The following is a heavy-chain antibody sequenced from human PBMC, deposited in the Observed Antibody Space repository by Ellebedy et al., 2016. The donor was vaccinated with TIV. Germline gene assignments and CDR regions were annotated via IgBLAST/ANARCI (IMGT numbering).Heavy chain of an antibody. Sequence: MPSETLSLTCSVSGASITSISSGGFYCSWIRQHPGKGLELIAYMFYSGLTYYNPSLKSRLSMSMDTSRNQFSLRLTSVTAADTAIYYCARGNRVRSIRDSTTNMFFEWWGQGTPVSVSS. CDR1: GASITSISSGGFY. D-gene: IGHD3-3*01. CDR3: ARGNRVRSIRDSTTNMFFEW. V-gene: IGHV4-31*03. J-gene: IGHJ4*02. CDR2: MFYSGLT.